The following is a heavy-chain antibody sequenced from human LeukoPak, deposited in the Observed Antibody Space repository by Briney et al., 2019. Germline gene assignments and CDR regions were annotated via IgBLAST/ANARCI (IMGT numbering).Heavy chain of an antibody. J-gene: IGHJ6*04. V-gene: IGHV4-38-2*02. Sequence: SETLSLTCAVSGYSISSGYYWGWIRPPPGKGLEWIGNIYHSGSTYYNPSLKRRVTISVDTSKNQFSLKLSSVTAADTAVYYCARDDMVRGIKYYYYGMDVWGKGTTVTVSS. CDR1: GYSISSGYY. CDR3: ARDDMVRGIKYYYYGMDV. CDR2: IYHSGST. D-gene: IGHD3-10*01.